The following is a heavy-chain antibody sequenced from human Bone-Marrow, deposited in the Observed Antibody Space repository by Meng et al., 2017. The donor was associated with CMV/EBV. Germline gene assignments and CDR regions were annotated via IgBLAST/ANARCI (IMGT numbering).Heavy chain of an antibody. CDR1: GGSISSSSYY. J-gene: IGHJ6*02. V-gene: IGHV4-39*02. D-gene: IGHD1-26*01. CDR3: ARDVGTTLYYYGMDV. CDR2: IYYSGST. Sequence: SETLSLTCTVSGGSISSSSYYWGWIRQPPGKGLEWIGSIYYSGSTYYNPSLKSRVTISVDTSKNQFSLKLSSVTAADTAVYYCARDVGTTLYYYGMDVWGQGTTVTVSS.